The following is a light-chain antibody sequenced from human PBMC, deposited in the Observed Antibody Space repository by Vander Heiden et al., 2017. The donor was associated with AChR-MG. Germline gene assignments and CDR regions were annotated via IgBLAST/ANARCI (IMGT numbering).Light chain of an antibody. Sequence: SELTQDPAVSVALGQTARITCQGDSLRSYYASWYQQKPGQAPVLVIYGKNNRPSGIPDRFSGSSSGNTASLTITGAQAEDEADYYCNSRDSSGNHAVFGGGTQLTVL. J-gene: IGLJ7*01. CDR1: SLRSYY. V-gene: IGLV3-19*01. CDR2: GKN. CDR3: NSRDSSGNHAV.